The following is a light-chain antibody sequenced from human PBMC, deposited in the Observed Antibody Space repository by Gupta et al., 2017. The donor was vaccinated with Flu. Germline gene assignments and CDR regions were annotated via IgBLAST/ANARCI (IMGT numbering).Light chain of an antibody. CDR3: QEFDTSPIT. CDR2: AAS. V-gene: IGKV1-9*01. Sequence: PSFLSTSVGDRVTITCLASQAISNHLAWYQQKPGRAPKLLIYAASTLESGVPSRFSGSGSRTEFTLTINSLQPEDSATSYCQEFDTSPITFGGGTKVEIK. J-gene: IGKJ4*01. CDR1: QAISNH.